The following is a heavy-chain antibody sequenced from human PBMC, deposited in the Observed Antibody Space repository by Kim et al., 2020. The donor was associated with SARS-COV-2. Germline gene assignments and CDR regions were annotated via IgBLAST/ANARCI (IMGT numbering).Heavy chain of an antibody. J-gene: IGHJ4*02. CDR3: ASGIRVNYDYVWGSYRPPNDGGY. CDR1: GFTFSSYW. V-gene: IGHV3-74*01. D-gene: IGHD3-16*02. CDR2: INSDGSST. Sequence: GGSLRLSCAASGFTFSSYWMHWVRQAPGKGLVWVSRINSDGSSTSYADSVKGRFTISRDNAKNTLYLQMNSLRAEDTAVYYCASGIRVNYDYVWGSYRPPNDGGYWGQGTLVTVSS.